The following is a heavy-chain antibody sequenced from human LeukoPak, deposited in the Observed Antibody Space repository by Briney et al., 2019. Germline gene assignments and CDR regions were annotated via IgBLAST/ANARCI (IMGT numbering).Heavy chain of an antibody. D-gene: IGHD4-23*01. CDR2: IIPILGIA. J-gene: IGHJ6*02. CDR3: ARDFSDDYGGNFYYYYGMDV. Sequence: ASVKVSCKASGGTFSSYAISWVRQAPGQGLEWMGRIIPILGIANYAQEFQGRVTITADKSTSTAYMELSSLRSEDTAVYYCARDFSDDYGGNFYYYYGMDVWGQGTTVTVSS. V-gene: IGHV1-69*04. CDR1: GGTFSSYA.